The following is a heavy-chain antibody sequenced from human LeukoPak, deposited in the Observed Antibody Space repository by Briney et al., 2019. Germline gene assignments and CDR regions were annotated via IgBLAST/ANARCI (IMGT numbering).Heavy chain of an antibody. V-gene: IGHV1-18*01. Sequence: VASVKVSCKASGYTFTSYGISWVRQAPGQGLEWMGWISAYNGNTNYAQKLQGRVTMTTDTSTSTAYMELRSLRSDDTAVYYCASSDPVAGSFDYWGQGTLVTVSS. J-gene: IGHJ4*02. D-gene: IGHD6-19*01. CDR3: ASSDPVAGSFDY. CDR1: GYTFTSYG. CDR2: ISAYNGNT.